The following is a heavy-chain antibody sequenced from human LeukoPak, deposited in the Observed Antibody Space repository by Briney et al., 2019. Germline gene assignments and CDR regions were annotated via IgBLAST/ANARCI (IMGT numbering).Heavy chain of an antibody. D-gene: IGHD6-13*01. Sequence: ASVKVSCKTSGYSFTSYYIHWVRQAPGQGLEWMGWINPSSGGTEYAQKFQGMVTMTGDTSISTAYMELSRLRSHDTAVYYCARDRGSSWYVDYWGQGTLVTVSS. V-gene: IGHV1-2*02. CDR3: ARDRGSSWYVDY. J-gene: IGHJ4*02. CDR2: INPSSGGT. CDR1: GYSFTSYY.